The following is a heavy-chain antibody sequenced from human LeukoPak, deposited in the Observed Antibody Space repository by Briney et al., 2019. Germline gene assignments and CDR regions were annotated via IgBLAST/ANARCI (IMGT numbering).Heavy chain of an antibody. J-gene: IGHJ4*02. CDR3: ARDGIGELLHDFDY. CDR1: GFTFSDHY. D-gene: IGHD3-10*01. Sequence: GGSLRLSCSASGFTFSDHYMSWIRQAPGKGLEWLSYISSSGSIIYCADSVKGRFTISRDNAKNSLYLQMNSLRAEDTAVYYCARDGIGELLHDFDYWGQGTLVTVSS. CDR2: ISSSGSII. V-gene: IGHV3-11*01.